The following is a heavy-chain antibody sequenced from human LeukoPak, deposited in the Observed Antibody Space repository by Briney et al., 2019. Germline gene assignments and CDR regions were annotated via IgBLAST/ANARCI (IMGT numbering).Heavy chain of an antibody. CDR2: ISGSGGST. CDR1: GFTFSSYA. CDR3: AKVVDDAFDY. J-gene: IGHJ4*02. V-gene: IGHV3-23*01. Sequence: GALRLSCAASGFTFSSYAMSWVRQAPGKGLEWVSDISGSGGSTYYADSVKGRFTISRDNSKNTLYLQMNSLRAEDTAVYYCAKVVDDAFDYWGQGTLVTVSS. D-gene: IGHD2-21*01.